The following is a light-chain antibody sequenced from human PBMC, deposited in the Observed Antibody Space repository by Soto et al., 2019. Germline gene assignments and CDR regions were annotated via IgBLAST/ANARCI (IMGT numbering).Light chain of an antibody. CDR3: QQANSFPLT. V-gene: IGKV1-12*01. J-gene: IGKJ3*01. CDR2: AAA. Sequence: DIQMTQSPSSVSASVGDRVTLTCRASQGIGSWLGWYQQKPGKAPKLLIYAAASLQSGVPSRFSATFSGTEFTLTIISLQPEDLPTYFCQQANSFPLTFGPGTKVDLK. CDR1: QGIGSW.